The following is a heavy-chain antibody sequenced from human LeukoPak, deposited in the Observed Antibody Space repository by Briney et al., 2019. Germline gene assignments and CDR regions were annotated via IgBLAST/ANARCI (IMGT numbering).Heavy chain of an antibody. CDR2: ISAYNGNT. V-gene: IGHV1-18*01. CDR3: ARDPFPDYGAQLGI. CDR1: GYTFTSYG. D-gene: IGHD4-17*01. J-gene: IGHJ4*02. Sequence: GASVKVSCKASGYTFTSYGISWVRQAPGQGLEWMGWISAYNGNTNYAQKLQGRVTMTTDTSTSTAYMELRSLRSDDTAVYYCARDPFPDYGAQLGIWGQGTLVTVSS.